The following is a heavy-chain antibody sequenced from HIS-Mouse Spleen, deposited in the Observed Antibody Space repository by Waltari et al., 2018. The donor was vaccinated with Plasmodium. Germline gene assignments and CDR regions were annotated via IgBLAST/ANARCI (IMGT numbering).Heavy chain of an antibody. CDR2: ISGSGGST. J-gene: IGHJ3*02. CDR1: GLTFSIYA. Sequence: EVQLLAYGGGLVQPGGSLRLSCAASGLTFSIYAMIWVRQAPGKGLAWVSAISGSGGSTYYADSVKGRFTISRDNSKNTLYLQMNSLRAEDTAVYYCAKDGAVGRPEEAFDIWGQGTMVTVSS. V-gene: IGHV3-23*01. CDR3: AKDGAVGRPEEAFDI. D-gene: IGHD1-26*01.